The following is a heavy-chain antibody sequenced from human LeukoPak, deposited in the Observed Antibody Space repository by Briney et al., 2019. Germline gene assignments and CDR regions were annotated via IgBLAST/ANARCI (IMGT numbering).Heavy chain of an antibody. CDR3: ARGDPTVTTKQNFDY. D-gene: IGHD4-17*01. CDR2: ITSSSSTI. V-gene: IGHV3-48*02. Sequence: PGGSLRLSCAASGFTFSTYSMNWVRQAPGKGLGWVSYITSSSSTIYYADSVRGRFTISRDNAKNSLYLQMNSLRDEDTAVYYCARGDPTVTTKQNFDYWGQGTLVTVSS. J-gene: IGHJ4*02. CDR1: GFTFSTYS.